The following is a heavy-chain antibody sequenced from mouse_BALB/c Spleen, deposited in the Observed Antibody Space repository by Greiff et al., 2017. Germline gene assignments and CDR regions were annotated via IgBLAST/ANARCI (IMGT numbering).Heavy chain of an antibody. Sequence: VQLQQSGPGLVKPSQSLSLTCTVTGYSITSDYAWNWIRQFPGNKLEWMGYISYSGSTSYNPSLKSRISITRDTSKNQFFLQLNSVTTEDTATYYCARRGANWDFDYWGQGTTLTVSS. J-gene: IGHJ2*01. CDR2: ISYSGST. CDR1: GYSITSDYA. CDR3: ARRGANWDFDY. D-gene: IGHD4-1*01. V-gene: IGHV3-2*02.